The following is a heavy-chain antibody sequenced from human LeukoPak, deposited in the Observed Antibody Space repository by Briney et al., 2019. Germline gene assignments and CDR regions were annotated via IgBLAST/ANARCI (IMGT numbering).Heavy chain of an antibody. CDR1: GFTFSSYA. V-gene: IGHV3-30*04. Sequence: PGGSLRLSCAASGFTFSSYAMHWVRQAPGKGPEWVAVTSYDGSNKYYADSVKGRCTISRDTSKNTVYLQMSSLRAEDTAVYYCARGSSDTAMADYYYYYMDVWGKGTTVTVSS. J-gene: IGHJ6*03. CDR3: ARGSSDTAMADYYYYYMDV. D-gene: IGHD5-18*01. CDR2: TSYDGSNK.